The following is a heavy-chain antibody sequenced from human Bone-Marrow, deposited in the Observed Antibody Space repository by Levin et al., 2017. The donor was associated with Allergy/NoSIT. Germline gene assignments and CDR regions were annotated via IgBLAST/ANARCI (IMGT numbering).Heavy chain of an antibody. Sequence: QPGGSLRLSCAASGFTFSGSAIHWVRQASGKGLEWVGRIRSKANNYATAYAASVKGRFTISRDDSKNTAYLQMNSLKIEDTAVYFCTRRRTDTADTYFDYWGQGTLVTVSS. J-gene: IGHJ4*02. CDR3: TRRRTDTADTYFDY. CDR2: IRSKANNYAT. V-gene: IGHV3-73*01. CDR1: GFTFSGSA. D-gene: IGHD5-18*01.